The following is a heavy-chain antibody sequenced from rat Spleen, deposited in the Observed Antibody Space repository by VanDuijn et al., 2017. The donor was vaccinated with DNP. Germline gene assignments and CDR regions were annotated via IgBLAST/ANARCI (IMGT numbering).Heavy chain of an antibody. D-gene: IGHD1-1*01. J-gene: IGHJ2*01. CDR1: GFTFSSYW. CDR2: ISYDGGST. CDR3: ARPYYSGVVDY. V-gene: IGHV5-58*01. Sequence: EVLLVETGGGLVQPGRSLKLSCVASGFTFSSYWMYWIRQTPGKGLEWLASISYDGGSTYYRDSVKGRFTISRDNAKSTLYLQMDSLRSEDTATYYCARPYYSGVVDYWGQGVMVTVSS.